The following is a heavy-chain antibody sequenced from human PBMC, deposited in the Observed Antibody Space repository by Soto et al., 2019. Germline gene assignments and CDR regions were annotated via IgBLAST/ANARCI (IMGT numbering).Heavy chain of an antibody. CDR2: ISGYNGNF. D-gene: IGHD5-12*01. CDR1: GGTFGSNA. V-gene: IGHV1-18*01. Sequence: ASVKVSCKASGGTFGSNAISWVRQAPGQGLEWMGWISGYNGNFMYAEKVEERVTMTTDTSTSTAYMELRSLRSDDTAVYFCAREVDIVPTPGGDYWGQGTLVTVSS. CDR3: AREVDIVPTPGGDY. J-gene: IGHJ4*02.